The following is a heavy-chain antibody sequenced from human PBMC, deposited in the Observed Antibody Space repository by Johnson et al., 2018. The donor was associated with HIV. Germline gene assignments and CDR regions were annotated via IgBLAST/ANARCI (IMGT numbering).Heavy chain of an antibody. CDR2: ILSGGTT. D-gene: IGHD6-19*01. CDR1: GFTVSSKS. Sequence: VQLVEIGGGLIQPGGSLRLSCVASGFTVSSKSMSWVRQAPGKGLEWVSLILSGGTTRYADFVKGRFTISRDNSKTIVHLQMNSLRAEDTAVYYCARHVGDSTGWSVVFDLWGQGTMVTVSS. V-gene: IGHV3-53*02. CDR3: ARHVGDSTGWSVVFDL. J-gene: IGHJ3*01.